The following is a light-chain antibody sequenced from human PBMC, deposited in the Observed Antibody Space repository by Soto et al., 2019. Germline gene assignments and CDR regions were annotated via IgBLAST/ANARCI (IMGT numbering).Light chain of an antibody. V-gene: IGKV3-20*01. Sequence: EIVLTQSPGTLSLSPGERATLTCRASQSVSSSSLAWYQQKSGQAPRLLIYDASSRATGIPDRFSGSGSGTDFTLIISRLEPGDFGMYYCQQYGSSSITFGQGTKVDIK. CDR2: DAS. CDR3: QQYGSSSIT. CDR1: QSVSSSS. J-gene: IGKJ1*01.